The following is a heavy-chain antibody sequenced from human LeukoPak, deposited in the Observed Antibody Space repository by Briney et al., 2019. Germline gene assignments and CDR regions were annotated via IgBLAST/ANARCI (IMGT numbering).Heavy chain of an antibody. Sequence: ASVKVSCTASGYSFTGYYIHWVRQAPEQGLEWMGRINPNSGDTNYAQKFQGRVTMTRDTSINTAYMELSRLRSDDTAVYYCARLYCTNDVCSSFDYWGQGTLVTVSS. D-gene: IGHD2-8*01. CDR2: INPNSGDT. CDR3: ARLYCTNDVCSSFDY. V-gene: IGHV1-2*06. J-gene: IGHJ4*02. CDR1: GYSFTGYY.